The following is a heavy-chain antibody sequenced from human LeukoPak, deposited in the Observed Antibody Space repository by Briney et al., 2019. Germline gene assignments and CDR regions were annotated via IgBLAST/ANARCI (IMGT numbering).Heavy chain of an antibody. CDR3: ASVLGGGGVNYCFDY. CDR1: GYSFTSYW. Sequence: GESLKISCKGSGYSFTSYWIGWVRQMPGKGLEWMGIIYPGDSDTRYSPSFQGQVTISADKSISTAYLQWSSLKASDTAMYYCASVLGGGGVNYCFDYWGQGTLVTVSS. V-gene: IGHV5-51*01. J-gene: IGHJ4*02. D-gene: IGHD3-16*01. CDR2: IYPGDSDT.